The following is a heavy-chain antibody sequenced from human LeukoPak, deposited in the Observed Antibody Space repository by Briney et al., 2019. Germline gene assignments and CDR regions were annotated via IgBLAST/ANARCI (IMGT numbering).Heavy chain of an antibody. CDR3: ARGGCSSISCSITI. CDR1: GFTFDDYA. V-gene: IGHV3-9*01. Sequence: GGSLRLSCAASGFTFDDYAMHWVRQAPGKGLEWVSGISWNSGSIGYADSVKGRFTISRGNAKNSLYLQMNSLRAEDTAVYYCARGGCSSISCSITIWGQGTMVTVSS. D-gene: IGHD2-2*01. CDR2: ISWNSGSI. J-gene: IGHJ3*02.